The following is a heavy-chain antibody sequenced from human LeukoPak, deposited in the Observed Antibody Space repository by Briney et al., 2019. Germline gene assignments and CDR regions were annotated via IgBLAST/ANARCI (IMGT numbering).Heavy chain of an antibody. CDR2: IWYDGTNK. CDR3: ARDQRGFSYSKYYFDY. Sequence: GGSLRLSCAASGFSFSSYGMHWVRQAPGKGLEWVTVIWYDGTNKYYADSVKGRFTISRDNSKNTLYLQMNSLRPEDAAVYYCARDQRGFSYSKYYFDYWGQGTLVTVSS. CDR1: GFSFSSYG. D-gene: IGHD5-18*01. J-gene: IGHJ4*02. V-gene: IGHV3-33*01.